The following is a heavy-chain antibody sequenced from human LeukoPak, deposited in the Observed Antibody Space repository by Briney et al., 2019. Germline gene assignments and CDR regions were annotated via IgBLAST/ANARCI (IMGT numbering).Heavy chain of an antibody. Sequence: SETLSLTCTVSGGSISNYYWNWIRQPPGKGLKWIGNIYYSGYTTYSPSLRSRVTISVDTSKNQFSLKLSSVTAADTAVYYCARETSQKGAHYMDVWGKGTTITISS. CDR1: GGSISNYY. CDR2: IYYSGYT. J-gene: IGHJ6*03. D-gene: IGHD3-16*01. V-gene: IGHV4-59*01. CDR3: ARETSQKGAHYMDV.